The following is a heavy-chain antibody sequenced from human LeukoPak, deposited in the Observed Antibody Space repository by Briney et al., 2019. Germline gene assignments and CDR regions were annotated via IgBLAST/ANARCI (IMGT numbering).Heavy chain of an antibody. D-gene: IGHD3-22*01. J-gene: IGHJ1*01. CDR1: GGSISSSSYY. V-gene: IGHV4-39*07. CDR2: IYYSGST. CDR3: ALYYYDSSGFEYFQH. Sequence: SETLSLTCTVSGGSISSSSYYWGWIRQPPGKGLEWIGSIYYSGSTYYNPSLKSRVTISVDTSKNQFSLKLSSVTAADTAVYYCALYYYDSSGFEYFQHWGQGTLVTVSS.